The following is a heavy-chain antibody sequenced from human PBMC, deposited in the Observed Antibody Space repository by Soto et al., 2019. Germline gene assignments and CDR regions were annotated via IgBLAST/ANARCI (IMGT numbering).Heavy chain of an antibody. J-gene: IGHJ4*02. V-gene: IGHV3-23*01. Sequence: DVQLLESGGGLVQPGGSLRLSCAASGITISNYPMSWVRQAPGKGLDWVSGISGSGDRTYYADSAKGRFTISKDISRNSLSLQLYSLGVEDTAVYFCVKDDGGYPSTAPHWGQGTLVTVSS. CDR1: GITISNYP. D-gene: IGHD3-22*01. CDR2: ISGSGDRT. CDR3: VKDDGGYPSTAPH.